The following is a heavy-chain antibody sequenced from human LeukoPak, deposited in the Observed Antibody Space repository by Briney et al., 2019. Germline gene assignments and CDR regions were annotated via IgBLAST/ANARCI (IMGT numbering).Heavy chain of an antibody. J-gene: IGHJ2*01. CDR1: GFALRSYE. CDR3: ARVMASIRWYFDL. V-gene: IGHV3-48*03. CDR2: ISTTGNTI. Sequence: GGSLRLSCAASGFALRSYEMNCVCQAPGKGLECISYISTTGNTIYYADSVKGRFPISRDNAQTSLYLQMNSLRAEDRAVYYCARVMASIRWYFDLWGRGTLVTVSS. D-gene: IGHD5-24*01.